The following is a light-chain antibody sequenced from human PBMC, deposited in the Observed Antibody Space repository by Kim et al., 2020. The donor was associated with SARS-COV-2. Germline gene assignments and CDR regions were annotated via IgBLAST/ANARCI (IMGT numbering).Light chain of an antibody. Sequence: ALGHTSRITCQGDRLRSYYASWYQQKPGQAPVLVIYGKNNRPSGIPDRFSGSSSGNTASLTITGAQAEDEADYYCNSRDSSGNHVVFGGGTQLTVL. CDR3: NSRDSSGNHVV. CDR1: RLRSYY. J-gene: IGLJ2*01. V-gene: IGLV3-19*01. CDR2: GKN.